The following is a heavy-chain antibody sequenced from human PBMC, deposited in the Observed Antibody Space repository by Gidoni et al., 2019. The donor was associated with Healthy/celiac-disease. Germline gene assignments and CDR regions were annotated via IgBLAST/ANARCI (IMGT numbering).Heavy chain of an antibody. CDR2: ISGSGGST. CDR3: ATLTMIVVVSGERDL. D-gene: IGHD3-22*01. J-gene: IGHJ2*01. V-gene: IGHV3-23*01. CDR1: GFTFSSYA. Sequence: EVQLLESGGGLVQPGGSLRLSCAASGFTFSSYAMSWVRQAPGKGLEWVSAISGSGGSTYYADSVKGRFTISRDNSKNTLYLQMNSLRAEDTAVYYCATLTMIVVVSGERDLWGRGTLVTVSS.